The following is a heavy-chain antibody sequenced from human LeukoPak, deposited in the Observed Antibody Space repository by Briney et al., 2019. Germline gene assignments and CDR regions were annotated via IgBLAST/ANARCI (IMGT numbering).Heavy chain of an antibody. CDR1: GGSFSGYF. CDR3: ARVGGMDRGPNIDLMDV. J-gene: IGHJ6*02. CDR2: IYTSGST. D-gene: IGHD3-10*01. V-gene: IGHV4-4*07. Sequence: SETLSLTCNVSGGSFSGYFWSWIRQPAGKGLEWIGRIYTSGSTNYNPSLKSRVIMSVDTSKNQFSLNLSSVTAADTAVYYCARVGGMDRGPNIDLMDVWGQGTTVTVSS.